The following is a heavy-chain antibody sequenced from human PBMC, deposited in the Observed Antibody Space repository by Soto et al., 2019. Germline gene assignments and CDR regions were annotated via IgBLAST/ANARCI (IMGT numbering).Heavy chain of an antibody. V-gene: IGHV1-2*04. CDR2: INPNSGGT. CDR3: ARMGGYDFVEYYFDY. J-gene: IGHJ4*02. Sequence: GASVKVSCKASGYTFTGYYMHWVRQAPGQGLEWMGWINPNSGGTNYAQKFQGWVTMTRDTSISTAYMELSRLRSDDTAVYYCARMGGYDFVEYYFDYWGQGTLVTVSS. D-gene: IGHD5-12*01. CDR1: GYTFTGYY.